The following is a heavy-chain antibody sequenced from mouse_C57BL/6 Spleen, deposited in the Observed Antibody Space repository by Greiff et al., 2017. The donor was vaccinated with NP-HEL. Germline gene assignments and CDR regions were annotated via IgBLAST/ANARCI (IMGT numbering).Heavy chain of an antibody. CDR3: ARSRDYYYGTFYAMDY. V-gene: IGHV1-52*01. J-gene: IGHJ4*01. CDR1: GYTFTSYW. CDR2: IDPSDSET. D-gene: IGHD1-1*01. Sequence: QVQLQQPGAELVRPGSSVKLSCKASGYTFTSYWMHWVKQRPIQGLEWIGNIDPSDSETHYNQKFKDKATLTVDKSSSTAYMQLSSLTSEDSAVYYCARSRDYYYGTFYAMDYWGQGTSVTVSS.